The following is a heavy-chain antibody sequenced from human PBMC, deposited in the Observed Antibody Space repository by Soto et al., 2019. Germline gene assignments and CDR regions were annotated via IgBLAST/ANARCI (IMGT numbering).Heavy chain of an antibody. V-gene: IGHV1-2*02. Sequence: ASVKVSCKASGYTFTVYYMHWVRQAPGQGLEWMGWINPKSGGTMYQQKFQGRVTMTWDTSISNAYMALTRLRSDDTAVYYCARDLAKGGGSAGFDYWGQGTLVTVSS. CDR2: INPKSGGT. CDR3: ARDLAKGGGSAGFDY. J-gene: IGHJ4*02. CDR1: GYTFTVYY. D-gene: IGHD1-26*01.